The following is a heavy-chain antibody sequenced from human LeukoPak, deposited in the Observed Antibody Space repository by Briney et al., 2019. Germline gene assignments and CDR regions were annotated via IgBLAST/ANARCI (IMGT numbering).Heavy chain of an antibody. J-gene: IGHJ4*02. Sequence: SETLSLTCAVSGAPISSNNWWWSWVRQPPGKGLEWIGEIYHSGSTNYNPSLRSRVTMSVDKSKNQFSLELSSVTAADTAVYYCAGAEPRGIIWHPYWGQGTLVTVTS. CDR2: IYHSGST. CDR3: AGAEPRGIIWHPY. CDR1: GAPISSNNW. V-gene: IGHV4-4*02.